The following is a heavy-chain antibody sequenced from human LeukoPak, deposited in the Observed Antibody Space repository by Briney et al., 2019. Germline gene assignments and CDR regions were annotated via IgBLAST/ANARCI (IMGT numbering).Heavy chain of an antibody. D-gene: IGHD3-10*01. Sequence: GGSLRLSCAASGFTFSSYSMNWVHQAPGKGLEWVSSISSSSSYIYYADSVKGRFTISRDNAKNPLYLQMNSLKTEDTAVYYCTTEPGSYSYFDYWGQGTLVTVSS. CDR3: TTEPGSYSYFDY. V-gene: IGHV3-21*03. CDR1: GFTFSSYS. CDR2: ISSSSSYI. J-gene: IGHJ4*02.